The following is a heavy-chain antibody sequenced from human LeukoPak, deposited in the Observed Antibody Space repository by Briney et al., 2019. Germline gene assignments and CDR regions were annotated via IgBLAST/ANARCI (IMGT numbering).Heavy chain of an antibody. CDR3: ARNPVAGTNPKFDY. Sequence: SETLSLTCTVSGGSISSYYWSWIRQPPGKGLEWIGYIYYSGSTNFNPSLESRVTMSIDKSKNQFSLKVDSVTAADTAVYYCARNPVAGTNPKFDYWGQGALVTVSS. D-gene: IGHD6-19*01. CDR2: IYYSGST. V-gene: IGHV4-59*12. J-gene: IGHJ4*02. CDR1: GGSISSYY.